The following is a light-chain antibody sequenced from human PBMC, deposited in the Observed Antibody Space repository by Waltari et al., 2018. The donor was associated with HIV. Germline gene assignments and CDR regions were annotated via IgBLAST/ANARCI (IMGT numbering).Light chain of an antibody. CDR1: QSLLHTDGKTY. V-gene: IGKV2D-29*01. J-gene: IGKJ2*01. Sequence: ILMTQSPVALSVTPGQPASISCKSSQSLLHTDGKTYLYWYLKRPGQPPQLLMYEASYRFSGVSERFSGSGSGTNFTLRISRVEAEDVGSYYCMQSLQVLGTFGQGTKLEI. CDR2: EAS. CDR3: MQSLQVLGT.